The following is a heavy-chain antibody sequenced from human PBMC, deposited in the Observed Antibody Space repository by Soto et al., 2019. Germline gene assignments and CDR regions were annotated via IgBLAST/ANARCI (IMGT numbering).Heavy chain of an antibody. J-gene: IGHJ5*02. D-gene: IGHD3-3*01. Sequence: QVQLQQWGAGLLKPSETLSLTCAVYGGSFSSYYWSWIRQPPGKGLEWIGVINHSGSTNYAPSIKSRVTISIDTSKNQVSLTLSSVTAADTAVYYCARGEPRFMEWLLLSEYFDPWGQGTLVTVSS. CDR2: INHSGST. CDR3: ARGEPRFMEWLLLSEYFDP. V-gene: IGHV4-34*01. CDR1: GGSFSSYY.